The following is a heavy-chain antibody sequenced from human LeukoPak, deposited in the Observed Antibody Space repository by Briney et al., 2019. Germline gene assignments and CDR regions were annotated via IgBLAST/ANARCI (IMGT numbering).Heavy chain of an antibody. Sequence: QSGGSLRLSFAASGFTFSSYAMSWVRQAPGKGLEWVSAISGSGGSTYYADSVKGRFTISRDNSKNTLYLQMNSLRAEDTAVYYCAKSPTFGGVIVIGYYFDYWGQGTLVTVSS. J-gene: IGHJ4*02. D-gene: IGHD3-16*02. CDR1: GFTFSSYA. CDR3: AKSPTFGGVIVIGYYFDY. CDR2: ISGSGGST. V-gene: IGHV3-23*01.